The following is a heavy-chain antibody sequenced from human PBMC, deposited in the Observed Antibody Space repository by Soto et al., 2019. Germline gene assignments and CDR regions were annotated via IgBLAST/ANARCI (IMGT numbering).Heavy chain of an antibody. CDR3: GRRGLDY. CDR2: INTYNGDR. Sequence: QVQLVQSGTEVKKPGASVKVSCKTSGYTFTSYGITWVRQAPGQGLEWMGWINTYNGDRGNVKKFQGRLTVTADTSKSTAYMELRSLRSDDTAVYYCGRRGLDYWVEGTLVTVSS. CDR1: GYTFTSYG. V-gene: IGHV1-18*01. J-gene: IGHJ4*02.